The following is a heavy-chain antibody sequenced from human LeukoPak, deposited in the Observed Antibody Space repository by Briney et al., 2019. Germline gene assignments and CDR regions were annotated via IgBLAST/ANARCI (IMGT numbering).Heavy chain of an antibody. CDR2: IYDSGST. V-gene: IGHV4-59*12. Sequence: SETLSLTCTVSGGSISSYYWSWIRQPPGKGLEWIGYIYDSGSTYYNPSLKSRVTISVDTSKNQFSLKLSSVTAADTAVYYCASGYCSSTSCYLTRWFDYWGQGTLVTVSS. CDR3: ASGYCSSTSCYLTRWFDY. D-gene: IGHD2-2*01. J-gene: IGHJ4*02. CDR1: GGSISSYY.